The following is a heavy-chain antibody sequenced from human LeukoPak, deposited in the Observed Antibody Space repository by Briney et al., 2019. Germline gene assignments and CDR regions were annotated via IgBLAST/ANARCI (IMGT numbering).Heavy chain of an antibody. CDR2: IYYSGST. V-gene: IGHV4-59*01. CDR3: ATGGYQLLADAFDI. J-gene: IGHJ3*02. D-gene: IGHD2-2*01. Sequence: PSETLSLTCPVSGGSLSSFYWSWIRQPPGKGLEGIGYIYYSGSTNYNPSLMSRVTISVDTSKNQFSLKLTSVTAADAAVYYCATGGYQLLADAFDIWGQGTMVTVSS. CDR1: GGSLSSFY.